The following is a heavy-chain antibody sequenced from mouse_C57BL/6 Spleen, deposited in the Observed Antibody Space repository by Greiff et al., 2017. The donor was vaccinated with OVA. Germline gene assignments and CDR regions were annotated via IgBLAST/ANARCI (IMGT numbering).Heavy chain of an antibody. D-gene: IGHD2-5*01. Sequence: EVQVVESGAGLVKPGASLKLSCAASGFTFSSYAMSWVRQTPEKRLEWVAYISRGGDYTYYADTVKGRFTISRDNARNTLYLQMSSLTSEDTAIYYCTRGNSNYPAWLAYWGQGTLVTVSA. CDR3: TRGNSNYPAWLAY. J-gene: IGHJ3*01. V-gene: IGHV5-9-1*02. CDR2: ISRGGDYT. CDR1: GFTFSSYA.